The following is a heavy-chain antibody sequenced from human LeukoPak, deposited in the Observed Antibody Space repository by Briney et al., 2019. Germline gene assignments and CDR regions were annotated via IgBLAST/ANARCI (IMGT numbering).Heavy chain of an antibody. V-gene: IGHV3-30*03. CDR1: GFTFSSYG. D-gene: IGHD3-9*01. CDR2: ISYDGSNK. CDR3: ASRTLLTGGDY. Sequence: GRSLRLSCAASGFTFSSYGMHWVRQAPGKGLEWVAVISYDGSNKYYADSVKGRFTISRDNSKNTLYLQMNSLRAEDTAVYYCASRTLLTGGDYWGQGTLVTVSS. J-gene: IGHJ4*02.